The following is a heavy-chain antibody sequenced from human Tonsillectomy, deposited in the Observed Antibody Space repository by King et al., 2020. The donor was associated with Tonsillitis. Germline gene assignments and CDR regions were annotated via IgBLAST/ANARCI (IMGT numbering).Heavy chain of an antibody. CDR2: ISNDGRNK. V-gene: IGHV3-30*18. J-gene: IGHJ4*02. D-gene: IGHD6-13*01. CDR1: GFTFSRHG. CDR3: AKDVSTEAAAGDS. Sequence: QVQLVESGGGVVQPGRSLRLSCAASGFTFSRHGMHWVRQAPGRGLDWVAVISNDGRNKYYVDSVKGRFTISRDNSKNILYLQMDSLRTEDTAVYYCAKDVSTEAAAGDSWGQGTLVIVSS.